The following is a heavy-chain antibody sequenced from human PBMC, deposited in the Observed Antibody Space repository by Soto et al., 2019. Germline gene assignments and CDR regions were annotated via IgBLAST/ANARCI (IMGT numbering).Heavy chain of an antibody. CDR2: IIPIFGTA. Sequence: QVQLVQSGAEVKKPGSSVKVSCKASGGTFSSYAISWVRQAPGQGLEWMGGIIPIFGTANYAQKFQGGVTITADESTTTAYMELSRLRSEDTAVYYCARLPVADLYRDYWGQGTLVTVSS. D-gene: IGHD6-19*01. CDR1: GGTFSSYA. CDR3: ARLPVADLYRDY. V-gene: IGHV1-69*12. J-gene: IGHJ4*02.